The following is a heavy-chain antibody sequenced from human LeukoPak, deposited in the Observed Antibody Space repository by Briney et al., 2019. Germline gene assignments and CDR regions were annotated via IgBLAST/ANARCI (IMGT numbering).Heavy chain of an antibody. CDR2: ISYDGSNK. J-gene: IGHJ4*02. V-gene: IGHV3-30*18. CDR1: GCTFSSYG. D-gene: IGHD2-2*01. Sequence: GGSLRLSCAASGCTFSSYGMHWVRQAPGKGLEWVAVISYDGSNKYYADSVKGRFTISRDNSKNTLYLQMNSLRAEDTAVYYCAKLGYCSSTSCPDWGQGTLVTVSS. CDR3: AKLGYCSSTSCPD.